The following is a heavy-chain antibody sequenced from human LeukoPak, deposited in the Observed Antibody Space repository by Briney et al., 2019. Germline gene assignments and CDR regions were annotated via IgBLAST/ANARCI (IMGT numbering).Heavy chain of an antibody. J-gene: IGHJ4*02. CDR3: TRDRGGSYRFDY. V-gene: IGHV3-49*03. D-gene: IGHD1-26*01. CDR2: IRSKAYGGTT. CDR1: GFTFGDYA. Sequence: GGSLRLSCTVSGFTFGDYAMSWFRQAPGKGLEWVGSIRSKAYGGTTEYAASVKGRFTISRDDSRSIAYLQMSSLKTEDTAMYYCTRDRGGSYRFDYWGQGTLVTVSS.